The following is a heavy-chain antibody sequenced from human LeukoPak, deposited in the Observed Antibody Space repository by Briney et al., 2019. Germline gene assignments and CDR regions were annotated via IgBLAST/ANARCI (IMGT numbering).Heavy chain of an antibody. J-gene: IGHJ4*02. V-gene: IGHV1-46*01. CDR1: GYSFTSHC. CDR3: ARDQEGFDY. CDR2: IYPRDGST. Sequence: GASVKVSCKTSGYSFTSHCIHWVRQAPLPGLEWMGMIYPRDGSTSYAQRFQDRVTVTRDTSTSTVHMELSGLRSEDTAVYYCARDQEGFDYWGQGTQVTVSS.